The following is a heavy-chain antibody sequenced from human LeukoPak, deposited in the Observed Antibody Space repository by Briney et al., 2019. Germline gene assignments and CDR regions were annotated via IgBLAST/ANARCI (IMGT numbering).Heavy chain of an antibody. Sequence: ASVKVSCKVSGYTLTELSMHWVRQAPGKGLEWMGGFDPEDGETIYAQKFQGRVTMTEDTSTDTAYMELSSLRSEDTAVYYCATNAVLWFGELTHPFDYWGQGTLVTVPS. CDR1: GYTLTELS. CDR3: ATNAVLWFGELTHPFDY. J-gene: IGHJ4*02. CDR2: FDPEDGET. D-gene: IGHD3-10*01. V-gene: IGHV1-24*01.